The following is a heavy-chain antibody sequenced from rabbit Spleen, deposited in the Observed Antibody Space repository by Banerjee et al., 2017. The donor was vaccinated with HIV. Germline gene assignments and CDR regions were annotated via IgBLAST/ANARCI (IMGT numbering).Heavy chain of an antibody. D-gene: IGHD1-1*01. CDR3: ARDLTDVIGWNFKL. CDR1: GFTLSSYY. Sequence: QSLEESGGGLVQPGGSLKLSCTASGFTLSSYYMNWVRQAPGKGLEWIACINIVTGKSVYASWAKGRFTMSRTSSTTVTLQMTSLTAADTATYFCARDLTDVIGWNFKLWGPGTLVTVS. CDR2: INIVTGKS. J-gene: IGHJ4*01. V-gene: IGHV1S40*01.